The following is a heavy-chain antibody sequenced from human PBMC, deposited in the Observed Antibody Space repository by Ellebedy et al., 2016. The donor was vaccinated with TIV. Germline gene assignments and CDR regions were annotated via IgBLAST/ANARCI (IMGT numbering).Heavy chain of an antibody. CDR1: GFTFSSYG. CDR2: IWYDGSNK. J-gene: IGHJ6*02. CDR3: AKGLVVAATEGMDV. V-gene: IGHV3-33*08. D-gene: IGHD2-15*01. Sequence: GGSLRLXXAASGFTFSSYGMHWVRQAPGKGLEWVAVIWYDGSNKYYADSVKGRFTISRDNSKNTLYLQMNSLRADDTAVYYCAKGLVVAATEGMDVWGQGTTVTVSS.